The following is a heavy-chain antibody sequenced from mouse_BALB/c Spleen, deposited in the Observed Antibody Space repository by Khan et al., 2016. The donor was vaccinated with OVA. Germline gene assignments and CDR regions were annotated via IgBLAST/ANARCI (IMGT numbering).Heavy chain of an antibody. J-gene: IGHJ3*01. V-gene: IGHV1S136*01. CDR3: AREASTWNFSFPY. CDR2: INPYNAAT. Sequence: VQLQQSGPELVEPGASVKMSCKASGYTFTNYVIHWVKQKPGQGLEWIGYINPYNAATRYNEKFKGKATLTSDISSTTAYMERSSLTSEDSAVYYCAREASTWNFSFPYWGQGTLVTVSA. D-gene: IGHD2-1*01. CDR1: GYTFTNYV.